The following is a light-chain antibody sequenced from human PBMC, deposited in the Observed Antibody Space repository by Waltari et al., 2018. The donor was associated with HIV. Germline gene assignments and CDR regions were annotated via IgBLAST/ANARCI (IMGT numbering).Light chain of an antibody. V-gene: IGLV7-43*01. CDR3: LLYYYGVYL. Sequence: VTQEPSLTVSPGETVTLTCSSDTGIVTSKNYPNWFQLKPGQPPRALVYSAVKTHTWTSPHISASLVGGKAVLTLSSVRRDDEADYFCLLYYYGVYLFGGGTRLSVL. CDR2: SAV. J-gene: IGLJ2*01. CDR1: TGIVTSKNY.